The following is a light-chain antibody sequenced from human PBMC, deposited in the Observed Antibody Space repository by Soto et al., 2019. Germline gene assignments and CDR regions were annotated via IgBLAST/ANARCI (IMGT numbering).Light chain of an antibody. CDR2: DAS. CDR1: QSISTY. J-gene: IGKJ4*01. V-gene: IGKV3-11*01. Sequence: VLTKYPATLSLSPGERATLSCTASQSISTYLTWYQHKPGQAPRLLIYDASRRAPGIPARFSGSGSGTDFTLTISSLEPEDFAVYYCQQRRDWPPLTFGGGTKVDVK. CDR3: QQRRDWPPLT.